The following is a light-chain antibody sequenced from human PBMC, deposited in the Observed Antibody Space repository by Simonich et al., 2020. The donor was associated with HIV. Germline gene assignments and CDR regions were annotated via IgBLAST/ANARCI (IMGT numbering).Light chain of an antibody. CDR2: AAS. Sequence: DIQMTQSPSSLSASVGDRVTITCRPSQNISSDLNWFQQKPGKAPKLLIYAASSLQGGVPSRFSGSASGTDFTLTISSLQPEDFATYYCQQNYSPPRTFGQGTKVEVK. J-gene: IGKJ1*01. CDR3: QQNYSPPRT. V-gene: IGKV1-39*01. CDR1: QNISSD.